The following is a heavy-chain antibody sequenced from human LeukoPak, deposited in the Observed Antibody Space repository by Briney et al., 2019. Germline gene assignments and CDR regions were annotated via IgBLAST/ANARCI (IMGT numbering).Heavy chain of an antibody. CDR2: IYYSGST. V-gene: IGHV4-39*01. CDR3: ARRRAGGINWFDP. CDR1: GGSISSSGYY. Sequence: SETLSLTCTVSGGSISSSGYYWGWIRQPPGKGLEWIGNIYYSGSTDYNPSLKSRVTISVDTSKNQFSLRLSSVTVADTAVYYCARRRAGGINWFDPWGQGTLVTVSS. J-gene: IGHJ5*02. D-gene: IGHD3-16*01.